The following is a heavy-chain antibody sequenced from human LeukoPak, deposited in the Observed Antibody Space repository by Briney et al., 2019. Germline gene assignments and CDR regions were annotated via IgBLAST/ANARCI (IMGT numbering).Heavy chain of an antibody. CDR3: ARRPYYYGSGSYRYYYYYMDV. J-gene: IGHJ6*03. D-gene: IGHD3-10*01. CDR1: GGSISSGSYY. V-gene: IGHV4-61*02. CDR2: IYTSGST. Sequence: SETLSLTCTVSGGSISSGSYYWSWIRQPAGKGLEWIGRIYTSGSTNYNPSLKSRVTISVDTSKNQFSLKLSSVTAADTAVYYCARRPYYYGSGSYRYYYYYMDVCGKGTTVTISS.